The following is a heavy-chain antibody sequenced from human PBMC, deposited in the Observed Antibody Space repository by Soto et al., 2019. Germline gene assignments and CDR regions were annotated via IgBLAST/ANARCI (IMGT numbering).Heavy chain of an antibody. CDR3: AKLRWELLRRNDFDY. D-gene: IGHD1-26*01. J-gene: IGHJ4*02. Sequence: QVQLVESGGGVVQPGRSLRLSCAASGFTFSRYGMHWVRQAPGKGLEWVAIISYDGSNKYYADSVKGRFTISRDNSKNTLYLQMNSLRAEDTAVYYCAKLRWELLRRNDFDYWGQGTLVTVSS. CDR1: GFTFSRYG. V-gene: IGHV3-30*18. CDR2: ISYDGSNK.